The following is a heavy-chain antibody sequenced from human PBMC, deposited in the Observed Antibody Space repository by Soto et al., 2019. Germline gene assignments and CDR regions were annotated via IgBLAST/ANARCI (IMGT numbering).Heavy chain of an antibody. CDR2: INVYNGNT. J-gene: IGHJ5*02. V-gene: IGHV1-18*01. D-gene: IGHD3-10*01. CDR3: ARGVGSEINYNQYNWFDP. CDR1: GYTFTNYG. Sequence: QVQLVQSGGEVKKPGASVKVSCKASGYTFTNYGISWVRQAPGHGLGRMGGINVYNGNTKYAQKVEGRVTMTTDTSTSTDYRELRSRRSDDTAVYYCARGVGSEINYNQYNWFDPWGQGTLVTVSS.